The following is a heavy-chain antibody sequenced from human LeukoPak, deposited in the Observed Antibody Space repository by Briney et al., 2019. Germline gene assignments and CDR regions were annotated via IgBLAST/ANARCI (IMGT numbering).Heavy chain of an antibody. Sequence: SSETLSLTCTVSGGSIGSYYWSWIRQPAGKGLEWIGRIYTSGSTNYNPSLKSRVTMSVDTSKNQFSLKLSSVTAADTAVYYCARVSDLHYDFWSGYPPVGAFDIWGQGTMVTVSS. V-gene: IGHV4-4*07. D-gene: IGHD3-3*01. CDR2: IYTSGST. J-gene: IGHJ3*02. CDR1: GGSIGSYY. CDR3: ARVSDLHYDFWSGYPPVGAFDI.